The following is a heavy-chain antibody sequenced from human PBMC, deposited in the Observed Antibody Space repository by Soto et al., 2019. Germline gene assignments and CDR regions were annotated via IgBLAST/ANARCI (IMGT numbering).Heavy chain of an antibody. CDR2: LYTDGRT. CDR1: GFTVSTNY. V-gene: IGHV3-66*01. CDR3: AIDLGDYFES. Sequence: DVQLVESGGALVRPGGSLRLSCAASGFTVSTNYMSWVRQAPGKGLEWVSVLYTDGRTYYADSVKGRFTICRDNSKNAPYLLISSLRFEDPAVYYCAIDLGDYFESWGQASLATVSS. J-gene: IGHJ4*02. D-gene: IGHD3-10*01.